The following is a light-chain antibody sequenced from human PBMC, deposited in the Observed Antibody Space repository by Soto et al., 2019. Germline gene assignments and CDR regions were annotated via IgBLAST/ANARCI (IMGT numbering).Light chain of an antibody. J-gene: IGKJ3*01. CDR2: EVS. V-gene: IGKV2D-29*01. CDR1: QSLLHTDGKTY. CDR3: MQRIEVPPT. Sequence: DIVMTQSPLSLSVTPGQPASISCKSGQSLLHTDGKTYLHWYLQKPGQPPQLLIYEVSNRFSGVTDRFSGSRSGTDFTLKIGRVEAEDVGVYYCMQRIEVPPTFVPGTRVDMK.